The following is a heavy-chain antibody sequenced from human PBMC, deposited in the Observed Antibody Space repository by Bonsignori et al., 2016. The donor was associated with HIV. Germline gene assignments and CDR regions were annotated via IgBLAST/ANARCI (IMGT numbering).Heavy chain of an antibody. D-gene: IGHD3/OR15-3a*01. V-gene: IGHV3-43D*04. Sequence: VQLVESGGSVVQPGGTLRLSCAASGFTFDDYGMHWVRQVPGKSLEWVSFINWDGSNTYYGDSVKGRFSISRDNRKNSLFCQLNSLRPEDTAFYYCVKDLRTHFYGMDVWGQGTTVTV. CDR1: GFTFDDYG. J-gene: IGHJ6*02. CDR3: VKDLRTHFYGMDV. CDR2: INWDGSNT.